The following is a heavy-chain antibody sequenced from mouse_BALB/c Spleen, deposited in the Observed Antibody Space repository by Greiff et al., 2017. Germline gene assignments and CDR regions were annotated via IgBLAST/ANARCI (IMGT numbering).Heavy chain of an antibody. CDR3: ARGEPYYGSRRGFDY. J-gene: IGHJ2*01. D-gene: IGHD1-1*01. CDR2: INPGSGGT. Sequence: VQLQQSGAELVRPGTSVKVSCKASGYAFTNYLIEWVKQRPGQGLEWIGVINPGSGGTNYNEKFKGKATLTADKSSSTAYMQLSSLTSDDSAVYFCARGEPYYGSRRGFDYWGQGTTLTVSS. V-gene: IGHV1-54*01. CDR1: GYAFTNYL.